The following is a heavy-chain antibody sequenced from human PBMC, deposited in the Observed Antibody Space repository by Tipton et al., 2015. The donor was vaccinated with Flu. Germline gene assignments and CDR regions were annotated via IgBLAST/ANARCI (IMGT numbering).Heavy chain of an antibody. CDR1: GFTFSSYA. J-gene: IGHJ4*02. CDR3: ARVLLVYYDSSGYYDY. Sequence: QLVQSGGGVVQPGRSLRLSCAASGFTFSSYAMHWVRQAPGKGLEWVAVISYDGSNKYYADSVKGRFTISRDNSKNTLYLQMNSLRAEDTAVYYCARVLLVYYDSSGYYDYWRQGTLVTVSS. CDR2: ISYDGSNK. V-gene: IGHV3-30-3*01. D-gene: IGHD3-22*01.